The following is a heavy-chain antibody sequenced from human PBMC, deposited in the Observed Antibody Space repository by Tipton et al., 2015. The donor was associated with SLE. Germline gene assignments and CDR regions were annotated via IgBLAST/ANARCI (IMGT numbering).Heavy chain of an antibody. Sequence: QVQLVQSGAEVKKPGASVKISCEASGYTFTAYYIHWVRRAPGQNLEWMGWINPNSGVASYALKFQGRVTMTRDTSSNTVYMELSSLRSDDTAVYSCARGKDWSDWGDSWGQGTLVTVSS. CDR3: ARGKDWSDWGDS. CDR2: INPNSGVA. V-gene: IGHV1-2*02. J-gene: IGHJ4*02. CDR1: GYTFTAYY. D-gene: IGHD1-1*01.